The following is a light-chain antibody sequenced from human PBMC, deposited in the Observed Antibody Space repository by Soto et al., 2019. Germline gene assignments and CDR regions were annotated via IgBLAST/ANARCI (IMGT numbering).Light chain of an antibody. CDR2: AAS. CDR3: QQSYITPPIT. J-gene: IGKJ5*01. V-gene: IGKV1-39*01. CDR1: QSISSY. Sequence: DIQVTQSPSSLSASVGDRVTITCRASQSISSYLNWYQQKPGTAPKLLIYAASSLQSGVPSRFSGSGSGTDFTLTISSLQPEDFATYYCQQSYITPPITFGQGTRLEIK.